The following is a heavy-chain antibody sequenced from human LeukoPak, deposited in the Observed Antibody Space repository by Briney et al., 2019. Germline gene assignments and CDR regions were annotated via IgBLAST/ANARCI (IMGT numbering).Heavy chain of an antibody. J-gene: IGHJ4*02. CDR2: VIPIFGTA. CDR3: ASAHLGAAAGTRYYFDY. Sequence: SVKVSCKASGGTFSSYAISWVRQAPGQGLEWMGRVIPIFGTANYAQKFQGRVTITTDESTSTAYMELSSLRSEDTAVYYCASAHLGAAAGTRYYFDYWGQGTLVTVSS. V-gene: IGHV1-69*05. CDR1: GGTFSSYA. D-gene: IGHD6-13*01.